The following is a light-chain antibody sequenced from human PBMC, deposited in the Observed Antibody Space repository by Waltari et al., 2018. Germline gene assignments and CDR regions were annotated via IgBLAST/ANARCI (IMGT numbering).Light chain of an antibody. J-gene: IGLJ2*01. Sequence: QSVLTQPPSASGTPGQTVTISCSGSSSNIGGNYVYWYQQLPGTAPKLLIYRNNQRPSGVPERFSGSKSGTAASLAISGLRSEDDADYHCGAWDDSLSGVVFGGGTKLTVL. V-gene: IGLV1-47*01. CDR2: RNN. CDR1: SSNIGGNY. CDR3: GAWDDSLSGVV.